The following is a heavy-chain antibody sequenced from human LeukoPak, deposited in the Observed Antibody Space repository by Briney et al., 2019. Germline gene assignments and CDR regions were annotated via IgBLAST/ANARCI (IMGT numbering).Heavy chain of an antibody. CDR2: INHSGST. Sequence: ASETLSLTCAVYGGSFSGYYWSWIRQPPGKGLEWIGEINHSGSTNYNPSLKSRVTISVDTSKNQFSLKLSSVTAADTAVYYCAPMYSSGWPRPNWFDPWGQGTLVTVSS. V-gene: IGHV4-34*01. D-gene: IGHD6-19*01. CDR3: APMYSSGWPRPNWFDP. J-gene: IGHJ5*02. CDR1: GGSFSGYY.